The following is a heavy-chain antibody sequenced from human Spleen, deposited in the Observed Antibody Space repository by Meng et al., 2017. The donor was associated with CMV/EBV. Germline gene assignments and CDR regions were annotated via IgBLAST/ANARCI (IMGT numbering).Heavy chain of an antibody. CDR3: ARRDIVVSTTDY. Sequence: GGSLRLSCAASGFTFSSYGMHWVRQAPGKGLEWVAFIRYDGSNKYYADSVKGRFTISRDNSKNTLYLQMNSLRVEDTAVYYCARRDIVVSTTDYWGQGTLVTVS. V-gene: IGHV3-30*02. CDR1: GFTFSSYG. J-gene: IGHJ4*02. CDR2: IRYDGSNK. D-gene: IGHD5/OR15-5a*01.